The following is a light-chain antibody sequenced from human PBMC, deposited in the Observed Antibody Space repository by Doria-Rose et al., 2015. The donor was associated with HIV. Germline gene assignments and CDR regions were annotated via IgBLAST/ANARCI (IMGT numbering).Light chain of an antibody. CDR3: SSYAGSSTFV. CDR2: EVS. Sequence: ISCTGTSSDVGVYSHVSWYQQHPGKAPKLIIYEVSYRPSGVSSRFSGSKSGNTASLTISGLQDEDGSDYYCSSYAGSSTFVFGTGTKVTVL. J-gene: IGLJ1*01. V-gene: IGLV2-14*01. CDR1: SSDVGVYSH.